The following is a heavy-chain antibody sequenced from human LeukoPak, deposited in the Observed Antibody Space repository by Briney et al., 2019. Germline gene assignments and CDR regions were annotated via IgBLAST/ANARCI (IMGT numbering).Heavy chain of an antibody. J-gene: IGHJ4*02. CDR2: ISYDGSNK. V-gene: IGHV3-30*04. CDR1: GFTFSRYA. CDR3: ATLGVTYSYYFDY. D-gene: IGHD2-21*02. Sequence: GRSLRLSCAASGFTFSRYAMHWVRQGPGKGLEWVALISYDGSNKYYADSVKGRFTISRDNSKNTLYLQMNSLRAEDTAVYYCATLGVTYSYYFDYWGQGTLVTVSS.